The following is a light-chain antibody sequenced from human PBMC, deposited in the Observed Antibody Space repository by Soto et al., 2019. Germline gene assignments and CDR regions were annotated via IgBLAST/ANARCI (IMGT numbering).Light chain of an antibody. J-gene: IGKJ4*01. CDR1: QGISSY. CDR3: QQSYSSPSGLT. CDR2: ATS. Sequence: IQLTQSPSSLSASVGDRVTITCRASQGISSYLAWYQQKPGKAPKLLIYATSSMQSGVPSRFSGSGYGTDFTLTISSLQPEDFATYYCQQSYSSPSGLTFGGGTKGDI. V-gene: IGKV1-39*01.